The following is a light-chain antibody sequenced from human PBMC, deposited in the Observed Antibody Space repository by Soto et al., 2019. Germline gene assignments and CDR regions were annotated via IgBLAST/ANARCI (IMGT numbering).Light chain of an antibody. J-gene: IGKJ1*01. CDR2: DAS. V-gene: IGKV3-11*01. Sequence: DIVLTQSPATLSLSPGERATLSCRASQSVSSYLAWYQQKPGQAPRLLIYDASNRATGIPARFSGSASGTDFTLTISSLEPEDFAVYYCQQRRNWPPWTFGQGTKVEIK. CDR1: QSVSSY. CDR3: QQRRNWPPWT.